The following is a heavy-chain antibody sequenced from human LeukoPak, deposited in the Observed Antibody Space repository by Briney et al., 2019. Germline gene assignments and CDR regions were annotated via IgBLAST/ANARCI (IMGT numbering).Heavy chain of an antibody. D-gene: IGHD3-10*01. J-gene: IGHJ6*02. V-gene: IGHV1-18*01. CDR3: ARVRWGSGSYRDDYYYGMDV. CDR2: ISAYNGNT. Sequence: ASVKVSCKASGYTFTSYGISWVRQAPGQGLEWMGWISAYNGNTNYAQKLQGRVTMTTDTSTSTAYMELRSLRSDDTAVYYCARVRWGSGSYRDDYYYGMDVWGQGTTVTVSS. CDR1: GYTFTSYG.